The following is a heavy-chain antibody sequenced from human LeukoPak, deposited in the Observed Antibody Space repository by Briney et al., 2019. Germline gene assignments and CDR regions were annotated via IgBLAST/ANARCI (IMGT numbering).Heavy chain of an antibody. CDR2: ISHSGGT. CDR1: GDSFIENY. J-gene: IGHJ4*02. CDR3: ARGSRLPLDF. V-gene: IGHV4-34*01. Sequence: PSETLSLTCAVYGDSFIENYWSWIRQPPGKGLEWIGEISHSGGTNYTNYHPSLKSRVTISIDTSKNQFSLRLSSVTAADTAVYYCARGSRLPLDFWDQGSLVTVSS. D-gene: IGHD3-16*01.